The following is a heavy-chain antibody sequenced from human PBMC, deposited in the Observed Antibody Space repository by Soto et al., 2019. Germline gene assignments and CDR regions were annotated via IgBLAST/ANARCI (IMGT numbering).Heavy chain of an antibody. CDR2: IYYSGST. J-gene: IGHJ5*02. Sequence: PSETLSLTCTVSGGSISSSSYYWGWIRQLPWKGLEWIGSIYYSGSTYYNPSLKSRVTISVDTSKNQFSLKLSSVTAADTAVYYCARHRNDILTSYFYWFDPWGQGTLVTISS. V-gene: IGHV4-39*01. D-gene: IGHD3-9*01. CDR3: ARHRNDILTSYFYWFDP. CDR1: GGSISSSSYY.